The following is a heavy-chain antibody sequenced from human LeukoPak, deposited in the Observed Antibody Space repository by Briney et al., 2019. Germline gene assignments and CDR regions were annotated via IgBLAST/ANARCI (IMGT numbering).Heavy chain of an antibody. CDR2: LSGSGAGT. V-gene: IGHV3-23*01. CDR3: ARDNGQSSWLAFDY. Sequence: GGSLRLSCAASGFTFSDYALGWVRQAPGRGLEWVATLSGSGAGTYYSDSVQGRFTISRDNAKNSLYLQMNSLRAEDTAVYYCARDNGQSSWLAFDYWGQGTLVTVSS. J-gene: IGHJ4*02. CDR1: GFTFSDYA. D-gene: IGHD6-13*01.